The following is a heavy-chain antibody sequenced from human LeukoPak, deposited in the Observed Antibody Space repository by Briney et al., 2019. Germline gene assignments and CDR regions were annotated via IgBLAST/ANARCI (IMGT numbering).Heavy chain of an antibody. Sequence: SETLSLTCTVSGGSISSSSYYWGWIRQPPGKGLEWIGSIYYSGSTYYNPSLKSRVTISVDTSKNQFSLKLSSVTAADTAVYYCARQVTFGYAYAYYLDYWGQGTLVTVSS. CDR1: GGSISSSSYY. J-gene: IGHJ4*02. D-gene: IGHD3-16*01. CDR3: ARQVTFGYAYAYYLDY. CDR2: IYYSGST. V-gene: IGHV4-39*01.